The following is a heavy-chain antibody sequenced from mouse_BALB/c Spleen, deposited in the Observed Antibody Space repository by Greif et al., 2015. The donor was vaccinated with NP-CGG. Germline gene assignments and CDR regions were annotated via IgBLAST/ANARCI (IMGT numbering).Heavy chain of an antibody. J-gene: IGHJ1*01. Sequence: EVKLVESGGGLVKPGGSLKLSCAASGFTFSSYAMSWVRQTPEKRLEWVASISSGGSTYYPDSVKGRFTISRDNARNILYLQMSSLRSEDTAMYYCARERSFYYDYDWYFDVWGAGTTVTVSS. CDR1: GFTFSSYA. V-gene: IGHV5-6-5*01. CDR3: ARERSFYYDYDWYFDV. CDR2: ISSGGST. D-gene: IGHD2-4*01.